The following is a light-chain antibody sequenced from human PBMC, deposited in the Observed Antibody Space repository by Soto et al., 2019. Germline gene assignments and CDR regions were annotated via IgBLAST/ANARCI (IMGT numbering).Light chain of an antibody. CDR3: QQRSNWPIT. J-gene: IGKJ5*01. CDR2: DAS. CDR1: QSVSSD. Sequence: EIVLIQCTATMSLSPRERASLSWRACQSVSSDLAWYQQKPGQAPRLLIYDASNRATGIPARFSGSGSGTDFTLTIISLEPEDVAVYYCQQRSNWPITFGQGTRLEIK. V-gene: IGKV3-11*01.